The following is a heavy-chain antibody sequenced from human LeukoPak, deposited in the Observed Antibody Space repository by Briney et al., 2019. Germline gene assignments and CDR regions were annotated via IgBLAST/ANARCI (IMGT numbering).Heavy chain of an antibody. Sequence: GRSLRLSCAASGFTFNSYSMHWVRQAPGKRLEWVAVIWYDGSNKYYADSVKGRFTISRDNSKNTLYLQMNSLRAEDTAVYYCAKDHRYCSGGSCYSWTLYFDYWGQGTLVTVSS. J-gene: IGHJ4*02. V-gene: IGHV3-33*06. CDR3: AKDHRYCSGGSCYSWTLYFDY. D-gene: IGHD2-15*01. CDR2: IWYDGSNK. CDR1: GFTFNSYS.